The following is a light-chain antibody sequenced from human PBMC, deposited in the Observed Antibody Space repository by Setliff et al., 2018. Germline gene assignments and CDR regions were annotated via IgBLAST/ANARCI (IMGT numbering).Light chain of an antibody. J-gene: IGLJ1*01. CDR3: GADHGSGSNFVYV. Sequence: LGASVTLTCTLSSGYSNYKVDWYQQRPGKGPRFVMRVGTGGIVGSKGDGIPDRFSVLGSGLNRYLTIKNIQEEDESDYHCGADHGSGSNFVYVFGTGTKVTVL. CDR2: VGTGGIVG. CDR1: SGYSNYK. V-gene: IGLV9-49*01.